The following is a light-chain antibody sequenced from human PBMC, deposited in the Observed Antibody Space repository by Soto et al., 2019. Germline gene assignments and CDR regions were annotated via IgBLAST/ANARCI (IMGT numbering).Light chain of an antibody. CDR2: AAS. J-gene: IGKJ5*01. V-gene: IGKV1-39*01. CDR1: QSISSY. Sequence: DTQMNQSPSSLSASVRDGIASTCRASQSISSYLNWYQQKPGQAPKLLISAASILQSGVPSRFSGSGSGTDFTLTISNLQPEDFAGYYCQQTYSSPITFGQGTRLEIK. CDR3: QQTYSSPIT.